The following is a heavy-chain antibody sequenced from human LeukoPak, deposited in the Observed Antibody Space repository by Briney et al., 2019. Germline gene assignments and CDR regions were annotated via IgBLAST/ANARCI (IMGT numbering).Heavy chain of an antibody. Sequence: PSETLSLTCTVSGGSISSYYWSWIRQPPGKGLEWIGYIYYSGCTNYYPSLKSRVAISVDTSKNQFSLKLTSVTAADTAVYYCARFPGTESFDSSGYYYFDYWGQGTLVTVSS. CDR2: IYYSGCT. CDR3: ARFPGTESFDSSGYYYFDY. V-gene: IGHV4-59*01. CDR1: GGSISSYY. D-gene: IGHD3-22*01. J-gene: IGHJ4*02.